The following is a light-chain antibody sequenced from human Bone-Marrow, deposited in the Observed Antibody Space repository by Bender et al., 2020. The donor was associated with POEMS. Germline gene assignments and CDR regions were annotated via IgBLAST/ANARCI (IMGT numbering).Light chain of an antibody. Sequence: QTVVTQVPSLTVSPGGTVTLTCASSTGRVTSGFFPNWFQQRPGQLPRPLIHSIDKKHSWTPDRFSGSLIGGKAALTRSDDRPEDEADYYCMLCYGGAPRFGGGTRLNV. CDR1: TGRVTSGFF. V-gene: IGLV7-43*01. CDR3: MLCYGGAPR. J-gene: IGLJ2*01. CDR2: SID.